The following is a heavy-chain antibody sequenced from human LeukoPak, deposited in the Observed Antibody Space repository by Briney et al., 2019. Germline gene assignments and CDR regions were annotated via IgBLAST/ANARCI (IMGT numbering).Heavy chain of an antibody. Sequence: PGRSLRLSCAASGFTFSSYGMHWVRQAPGKGLEWVAVIWYDGSNKYYADSVKGRFTISRDNSKNTLYLQMDSLRAEDTAVYYCASRTYDSSGYQWGQGTLVTVSS. CDR1: GFTFSSYG. J-gene: IGHJ4*02. CDR3: ASRTYDSSGYQ. CDR2: IWYDGSNK. D-gene: IGHD3-22*01. V-gene: IGHV3-33*01.